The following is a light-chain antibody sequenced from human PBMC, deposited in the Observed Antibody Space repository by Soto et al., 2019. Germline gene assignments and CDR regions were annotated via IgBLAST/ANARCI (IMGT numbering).Light chain of an antibody. CDR3: QKYDGSPLT. J-gene: IGKJ4*01. CDR1: QDINIY. V-gene: IGKV1-27*01. Sequence: DIPMTQSPSSLSASVGDRVTITCRAGQDINIYLAWYQQKPGKDPKLLIYAASTLQSGVPSRFSGSGSGTDFTLTISSLQPEDVATYYCQKYDGSPLTFGGGTKVEIK. CDR2: AAS.